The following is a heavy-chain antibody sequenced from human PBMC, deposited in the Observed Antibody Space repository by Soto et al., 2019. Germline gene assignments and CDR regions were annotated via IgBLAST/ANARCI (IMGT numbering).Heavy chain of an antibody. J-gene: IGHJ4*02. CDR2: INPNSSGT. Sequence: ASVKVSCKASGYTFTGYYMHWVRQAPGQGLEWMGWINPNSSGTNYAQKFQGWVTMTRDTSISTAYMELSRLRSDDTAVYYCARDRNSGYDSGVFDYWGQGTLVTVSS. CDR3: ARDRNSGYDSGVFDY. CDR1: GYTFTGYY. V-gene: IGHV1-2*04. D-gene: IGHD5-12*01.